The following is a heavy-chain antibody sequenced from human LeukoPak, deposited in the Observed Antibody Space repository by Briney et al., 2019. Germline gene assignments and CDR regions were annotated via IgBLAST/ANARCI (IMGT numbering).Heavy chain of an antibody. CDR1: GGTFIIYT. CDR2: IIPILGIA. Sequence: SVKASCKASGGTFIIYTISWVRQAPGQGLEWMGRIIPILGIANYAQKFQGRVTITADKSTSTAYMELSSLRSEDTAVYYCASGWYSSGWYRGYNWFDPWGQGTLVTVSS. CDR3: ASGWYSSGWYRGYNWFDP. V-gene: IGHV1-69*02. D-gene: IGHD6-19*01. J-gene: IGHJ5*02.